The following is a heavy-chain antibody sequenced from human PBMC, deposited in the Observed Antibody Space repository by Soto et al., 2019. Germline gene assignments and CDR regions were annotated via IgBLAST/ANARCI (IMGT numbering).Heavy chain of an antibody. Sequence: SETLSLTCTVSGGSVSSGSYYWSWIRQPPGKGLEWIGYIYYSGSTNYNPSLKSRVTISVDTSKNQFSLKLSSVTAADTAVYYRARAEVVTAIPLHWGQGTLVTVSS. CDR3: ARAEVVTAIPLH. V-gene: IGHV4-61*01. CDR1: GGSVSSGSYY. J-gene: IGHJ1*01. CDR2: IYYSGST. D-gene: IGHD2-21*02.